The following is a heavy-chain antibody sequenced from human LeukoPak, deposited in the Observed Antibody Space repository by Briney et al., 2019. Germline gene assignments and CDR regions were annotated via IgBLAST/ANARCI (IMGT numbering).Heavy chain of an antibody. CDR1: GFTFSDYY. Sequence: GGSLRLSCAASGFTFSDYYMTWIRQAPGKGLEWVSYISSSGSTIYYADSVKGRFTISRDNAKNSLYLQMNSLRAEDTAVYYCARDKAGQQLVPIDYWGQGTLVTVSS. V-gene: IGHV3-11*04. CDR2: ISSSGSTI. CDR3: ARDKAGQQLVPIDY. D-gene: IGHD6-13*01. J-gene: IGHJ4*02.